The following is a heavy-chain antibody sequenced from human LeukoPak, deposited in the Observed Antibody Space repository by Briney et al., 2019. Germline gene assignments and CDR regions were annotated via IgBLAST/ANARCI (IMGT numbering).Heavy chain of an antibody. CDR1: GGSISSGGYY. CDR2: IYYSGST. CDR3: ARAGSGSYYSGDMGYYYMDV. V-gene: IGHV4-31*03. Sequence: SETLSLTCTVSGGSISSGGYYWSWIRQHPGKGLEWIGYIYYSGSTYYNPSLKSRVTISVDTSKNQFSLKLSSVTAADTAVYYCARAGSGSYYSGDMGYYYMDVWGKGTTVTVSS. J-gene: IGHJ6*03. D-gene: IGHD3-10*01.